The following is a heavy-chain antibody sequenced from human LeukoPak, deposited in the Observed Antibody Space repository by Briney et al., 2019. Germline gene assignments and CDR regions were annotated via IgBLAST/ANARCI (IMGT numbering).Heavy chain of an antibody. D-gene: IGHD6-19*01. V-gene: IGHV1-18*01. CDR1: GYTFTSYG. J-gene: IGHJ5*02. Sequence: ASVKVSCKASGYTFTSYGISWVRQAPGQGLEWMGWISAYNGNTNYAQKLQGRVSMTTDTSTSTAYMELRSLRSEDTAVYYCARVRSSRRAVANRWFDPWGQGTLVTVSS. CDR3: ARVRSSRRAVANRWFDP. CDR2: ISAYNGNT.